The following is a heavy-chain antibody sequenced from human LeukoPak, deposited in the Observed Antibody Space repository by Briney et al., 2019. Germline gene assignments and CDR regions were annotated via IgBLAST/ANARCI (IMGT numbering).Heavy chain of an antibody. V-gene: IGHV4-59*01. Sequence: SETLSLTCTVSGGTFNTEYWSWIRQAPGKGLEWVGYISNGGNTNYNTSLRSRLTITIDTSKNHFSLKLSSVTAADTAIYYCAAVSTRGSPGYHYVFDSWGQGTLVTVSS. CDR1: GGTFNTEY. D-gene: IGHD3-10*02. CDR3: AAVSTRGSPGYHYVFDS. CDR2: ISNGGNT. J-gene: IGHJ4*02.